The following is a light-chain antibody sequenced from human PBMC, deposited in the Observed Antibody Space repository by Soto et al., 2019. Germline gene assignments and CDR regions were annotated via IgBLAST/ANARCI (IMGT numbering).Light chain of an antibody. Sequence: QSVLTQPPSASGSPGQSVTISCTGSSSDVGEYKYVSWYQQHPGKAPKLIIYEVSKRPSGIPGRFSGSKSGNTASLTVAGLQAADEAYYYCSSYGGFNDVLFGGGTKLTVL. CDR2: EVS. J-gene: IGLJ2*01. V-gene: IGLV2-8*01. CDR1: SSDVGEYKY. CDR3: SSYGGFNDVL.